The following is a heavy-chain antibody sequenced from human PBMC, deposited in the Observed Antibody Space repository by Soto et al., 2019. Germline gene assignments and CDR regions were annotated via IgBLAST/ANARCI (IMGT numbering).Heavy chain of an antibody. Sequence: QVQLQQWGAGPLRPLETLSLTCGVSGGSFSGYYWAWIRQSPGKGLEWIGEINDRGSINYNPSLKSRVSISVDTSKNHYSLHRRSVTAADTAVYCGARESHDILTGPPWVWYFDLWGRGTLVTVSS. V-gene: IGHV4-34*01. CDR1: GGSFSGYY. J-gene: IGHJ2*01. CDR2: INDRGSI. CDR3: ARESHDILTGPPWVWYFDL. D-gene: IGHD3-9*01.